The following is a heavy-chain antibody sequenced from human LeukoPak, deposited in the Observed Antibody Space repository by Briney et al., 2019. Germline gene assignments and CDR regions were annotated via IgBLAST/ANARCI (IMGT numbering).Heavy chain of an antibody. Sequence: TSETLSLTCTVSGGSVSRSSYYWGWIRQPPGKGLEWIGSIYYSGSTYYTPSLKSRVTISVDTSKNQFSLKLSSVTAADTAVYYCARNTVVVTTPGDWYFDLWGRGTLVTVSS. CDR2: IYYSGST. J-gene: IGHJ2*01. D-gene: IGHD3-22*01. CDR1: GGSVSRSSYY. CDR3: ARNTVVVTTPGDWYFDL. V-gene: IGHV4-39*01.